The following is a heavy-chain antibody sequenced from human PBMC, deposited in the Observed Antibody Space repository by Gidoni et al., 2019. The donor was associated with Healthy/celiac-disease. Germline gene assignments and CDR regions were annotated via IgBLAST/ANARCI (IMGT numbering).Heavy chain of an antibody. V-gene: IGHV3-48*03. CDR2: ISSSGSTI. J-gene: IGHJ3*02. Sequence: EVQLVESGGGLVQPGGSLRLPCAASGFTFSSYEMNWVRQAPGKGLVWVSYISSSGSTIYYADSVKGRFTISRDNAKNSLYLQMNSLRAEDTAVYYCARDGGLAAFDIWGQGTMVTVSS. CDR1: GFTFSSYE. D-gene: IGHD2-15*01. CDR3: ARDGGLAAFDI.